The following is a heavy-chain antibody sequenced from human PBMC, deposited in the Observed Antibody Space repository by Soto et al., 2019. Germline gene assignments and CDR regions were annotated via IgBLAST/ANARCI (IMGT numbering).Heavy chain of an antibody. Sequence: ASVKVSCKASGYTFTSYAMHWVRQAPGQRLEWMGWINAGNGNTKYSQKFQGRVTITRNTSASRAYMELSSLRSEDTAVYYCARGLNGYLHLFDFWAQGSLVPGSA. CDR2: INAGNGNT. V-gene: IGHV1-3*01. J-gene: IGHJ4*02. D-gene: IGHD4-17*01. CDR1: GYTFTSYA. CDR3: ARGLNGYLHLFDF.